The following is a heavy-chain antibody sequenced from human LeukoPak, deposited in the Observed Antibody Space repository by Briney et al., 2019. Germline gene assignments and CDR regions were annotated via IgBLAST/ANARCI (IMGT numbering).Heavy chain of an antibody. CDR3: ARGDGIAVYGMDV. CDR1: GGSISSSSYY. J-gene: IGHJ6*02. CDR2: IYYSGST. Sequence: PSETLSLTCTVSGGSISSSSYYWGWIRQPPGKGLEWIGSIYYSGSTYYNPSPKSRVSISLDASKNHFSLRLSSVTAADTAVYYRARGDGIAVYGMDVWGQGTTVTVSS. V-gene: IGHV4-39*02. D-gene: IGHD6-13*01.